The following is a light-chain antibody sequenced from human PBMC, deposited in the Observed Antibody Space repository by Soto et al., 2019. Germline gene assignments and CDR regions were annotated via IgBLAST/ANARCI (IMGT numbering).Light chain of an antibody. Sequence: LTQPASVSGSPGQSIAISCTGTSSDVGGYNYVSWHQQHPGKAPKVLISVVSNRPSGVSNRFSGSKSGNTASLTISGLQAEDEADYYCSSYRSGGTFVFGSGTKVTVL. J-gene: IGLJ1*01. CDR1: SSDVGGYNY. CDR2: VVS. CDR3: SSYRSGGTFV. V-gene: IGLV2-14*01.